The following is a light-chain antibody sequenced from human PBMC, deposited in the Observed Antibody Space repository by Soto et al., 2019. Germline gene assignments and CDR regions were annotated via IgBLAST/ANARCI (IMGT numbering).Light chain of an antibody. CDR2: DVN. Sequence: QSALTQPASVSGSPGQSITISCTGTSSDIGASDYVSWYRQHPDKAPKLIIYDVNNRPSGVSSRFSGSKSGNTASLTISGHQAEDEAEYFCSSYAIFGGGTKLTVL. V-gene: IGLV2-14*03. CDR3: SSYAI. CDR1: SSDIGASDY. J-gene: IGLJ2*01.